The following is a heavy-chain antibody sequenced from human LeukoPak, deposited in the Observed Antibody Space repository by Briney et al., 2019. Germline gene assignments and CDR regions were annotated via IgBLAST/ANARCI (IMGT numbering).Heavy chain of an antibody. Sequence: GGSLRLSCAASGFTFSSYNMNWVRQAPGKGLEWVSFISSSSTYIYYADSVKGRFTISRDNAKNSLYLQMNSLRAEDTAVYYCARAPGYRGFLDYWGQGTLVTVSS. J-gene: IGHJ4*02. D-gene: IGHD6-13*01. CDR3: ARAPGYRGFLDY. CDR1: GFTFSSYN. CDR2: ISSSSTYI. V-gene: IGHV3-21*01.